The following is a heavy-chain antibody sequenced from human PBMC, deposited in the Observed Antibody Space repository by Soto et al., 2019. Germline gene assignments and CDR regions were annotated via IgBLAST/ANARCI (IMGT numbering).Heavy chain of an antibody. V-gene: IGHV3-23*01. CDR1: GFTFSSYA. D-gene: IGHD3-3*01. CDR2: ISDSGDST. CDR3: AKHSTTYDFWSGAVKGAFDI. Sequence: LRLSCAASGFTFSSYAITWVRQAPGKGLEWVSGISDSGDSTHYADSVKGRFTISRDNSKNTLYLQMNSLRAEDTAVYYCAKHSTTYDFWSGAVKGAFDIWGQGTMVTVSS. J-gene: IGHJ3*02.